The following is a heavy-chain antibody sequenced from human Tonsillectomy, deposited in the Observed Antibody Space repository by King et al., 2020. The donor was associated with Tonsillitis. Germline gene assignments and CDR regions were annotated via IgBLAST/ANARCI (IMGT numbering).Heavy chain of an antibody. V-gene: IGHV1-69*01. D-gene: IGHD2-15*01. CDR1: GGTFNNYG. CDR2: IIPIFGAT. Sequence: QLVQSGAEVKKPGSSLKVSCKASGGTFNNYGISWVRQAPGQGLEWMGGIIPIFGATNYAQKFQGRVTITPDESTRTAYMELSSLRSDDTAVYYCARRGIINYCMDVWGQGTTVIVSS. CDR3: ARRGIINYCMDV. J-gene: IGHJ6*02.